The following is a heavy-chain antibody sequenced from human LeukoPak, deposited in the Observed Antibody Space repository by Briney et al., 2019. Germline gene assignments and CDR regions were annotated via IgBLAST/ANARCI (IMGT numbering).Heavy chain of an antibody. V-gene: IGHV4-4*07. Sequence: PSETLSLTCTVSGGSISSYYWGWIRQPAGTGLEWIGRIYISGSTDYNPSLQSRVTMSVDTSKNQFSLRLNSVTAADTAVYYCARASGSASFLYYFDYWGQGALVTVSS. CDR2: IYISGST. D-gene: IGHD3-10*01. J-gene: IGHJ4*02. CDR3: ARASGSASFLYYFDY. CDR1: GGSISSYY.